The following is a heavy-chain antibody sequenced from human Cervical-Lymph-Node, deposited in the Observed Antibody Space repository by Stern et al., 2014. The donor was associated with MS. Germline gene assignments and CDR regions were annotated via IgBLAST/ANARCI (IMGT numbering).Heavy chain of an antibody. D-gene: IGHD1-26*01. CDR2: IIPIFGTA. V-gene: IGHV1-69*12. CDR1: GGTFSSNA. Sequence: IQLVESGPEVKKPGSSVKVTCKASGGTFSSNAITWVRHAPGQGLEWLGGIIPIFGTANYAQKFQGRVTITADESTSTAYMELSSLRSEDTAVYYCARGELKEGLVRGMDVWGQGTTVTVSS. J-gene: IGHJ6*02. CDR3: ARGELKEGLVRGMDV.